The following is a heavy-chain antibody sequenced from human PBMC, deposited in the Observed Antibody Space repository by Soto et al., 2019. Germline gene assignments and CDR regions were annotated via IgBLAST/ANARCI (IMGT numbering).Heavy chain of an antibody. CDR2: IYYSGSA. J-gene: IGHJ5*02. CDR3: ARSNWGHNWFDP. D-gene: IGHD7-27*01. Sequence: SETLSLTCTVSGGSISTFYWNWIRQSPGKGLEWIGYIYYSGSANYNPSLTGRVTISVDTSQNQFSLKLRSVTAADTAVYFCARSNWGHNWFDPWGQGALVTVSS. V-gene: IGHV4-59*01. CDR1: GGSISTFY.